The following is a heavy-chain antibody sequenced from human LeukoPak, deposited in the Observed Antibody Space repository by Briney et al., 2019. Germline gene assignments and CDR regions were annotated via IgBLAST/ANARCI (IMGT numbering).Heavy chain of an antibody. V-gene: IGHV1-18*01. CDR1: GYTFTSYG. J-gene: IGHJ6*02. CDR3: AKDHGAYSSGWSTYYYYYGMDV. Sequence: GASVKVSCKASGYTFTSYGISWVRQAPGQGLEWMGWISAYNGNTNYAQKLQGRVTMTTDTSTSTAYMELRSLRSDDTAVYYCAKDHGAYSSGWSTYYYYYGMDVWGQGTTVTVSS. CDR2: ISAYNGNT. D-gene: IGHD6-19*01.